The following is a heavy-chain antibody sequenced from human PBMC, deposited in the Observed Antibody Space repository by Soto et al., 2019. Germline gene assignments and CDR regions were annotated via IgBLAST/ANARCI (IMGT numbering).Heavy chain of an antibody. Sequence: SVKVSCKASGGTFSSYAISWVRQAPGQGLEWMGGIIPIFGTANYAQKFQGRVTITADESTSTAYMELSSLRSEDTAVYYCARVVAPYYYDSSGYYLDYWGQGTLVTVSS. CDR3: ARVVAPYYYDSSGYYLDY. V-gene: IGHV1-69*13. J-gene: IGHJ4*02. CDR2: IIPIFGTA. CDR1: GGTFSSYA. D-gene: IGHD3-22*01.